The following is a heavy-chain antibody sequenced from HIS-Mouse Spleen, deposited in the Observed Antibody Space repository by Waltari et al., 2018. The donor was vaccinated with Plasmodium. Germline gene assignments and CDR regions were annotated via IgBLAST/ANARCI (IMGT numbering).Heavy chain of an antibody. Sequence: QVQLQESGPGLVKPSETLSLTCTVSGGSISSYYWSWLRQPPGKGLEWIGYIYYSGSTNYNPSLKSRVTISVDTSKNQFSLKLSSVTAADTAVYYCARDQNPYGSGSYDYWGQGTLVTVSS. CDR3: ARDQNPYGSGSYDY. D-gene: IGHD3-10*01. CDR1: GGSISSYY. J-gene: IGHJ4*02. V-gene: IGHV4-59*01. CDR2: IYYSGST.